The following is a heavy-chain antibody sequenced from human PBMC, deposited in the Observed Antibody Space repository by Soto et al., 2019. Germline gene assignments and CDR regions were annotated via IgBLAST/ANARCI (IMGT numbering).Heavy chain of an antibody. D-gene: IGHD2-2*01. CDR3: ARRIVVVQAAVYGMDV. CDR2: ISAYNGNT. V-gene: IGHV1-18*01. Sequence: QVQLVQSGAEVKKPGASVRVSCKASGYTFTSYGISWVRQAPGQGLEWMGWISAYNGNTNYAQKLQGRVTMTTDTSTSTAYMELRSLRSDDTAVYYCARRIVVVQAAVYGMDVWGQGTTVTVSS. CDR1: GYTFTSYG. J-gene: IGHJ6*02.